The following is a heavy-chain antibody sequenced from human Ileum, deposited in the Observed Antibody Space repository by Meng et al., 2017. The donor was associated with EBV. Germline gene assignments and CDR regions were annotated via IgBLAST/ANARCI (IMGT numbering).Heavy chain of an antibody. CDR1: GYSISTTNW. CDR3: ARNSESGSYIDY. CDR2: IYYSGTT. D-gene: IGHD1-26*01. Sequence: QVQLQESGPGLVKPSDTLSLTCAVSGYSISTTNWWGWIRQPPGKGLEWIGHIYYSGTTYNNPSLKSRVTMSIDPSKNQFSLKLSSVTAVDTAVYYCARNSESGSYIDYWGLGTLVTPPQ. V-gene: IGHV4-28*01. J-gene: IGHJ4*02.